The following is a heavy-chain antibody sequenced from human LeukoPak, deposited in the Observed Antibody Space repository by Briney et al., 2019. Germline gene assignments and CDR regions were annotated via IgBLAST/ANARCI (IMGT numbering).Heavy chain of an antibody. CDR2: IHYTGST. CDR3: ARVRYHAVYGTGTYFYHFDY. Sequence: SETLSLTCTVSSGSISNYYWSWIRQPPGKGLESIGYIHYTGSTTYNPSLKSRVTISVDTSKNQFSLKLSSVTAADTPVYYCARVRYHAVYGTGTYFYHFDYWGQGARVTVSP. J-gene: IGHJ4*02. V-gene: IGHV4-59*01. CDR1: SGSISNYY. D-gene: IGHD3-10*01.